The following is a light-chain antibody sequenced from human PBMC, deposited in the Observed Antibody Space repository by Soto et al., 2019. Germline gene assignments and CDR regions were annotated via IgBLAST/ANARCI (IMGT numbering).Light chain of an antibody. Sequence: VLTQSPATLSLSPGERATLSCRASQSVSSYLAWYQQKPGQAPRLLIYDASNRATGIPARFSGSGSGTEFTLTISSLEPEDFAVYYCQQRSNRPITFGQGTRLEIK. CDR1: QSVSSY. J-gene: IGKJ5*01. CDR3: QQRSNRPIT. CDR2: DAS. V-gene: IGKV3-11*01.